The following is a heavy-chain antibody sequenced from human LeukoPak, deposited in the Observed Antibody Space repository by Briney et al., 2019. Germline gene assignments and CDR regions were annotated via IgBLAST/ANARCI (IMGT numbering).Heavy chain of an antibody. J-gene: IGHJ4*02. V-gene: IGHV4-39*07. CDR2: VFYNGAT. Sequence: SETLSLTCIVSGGSISSSIYYWAWVRQPPGKGLEWIGTVFYNGATQYSPSLRSRVTISIDTSTNQFSLKLTSVTAADTAVYYCASSQWVVPGSHWGQGALVIVSS. CDR3: ASSQWVVPGSH. CDR1: GGSISSSIYY. D-gene: IGHD6-19*01.